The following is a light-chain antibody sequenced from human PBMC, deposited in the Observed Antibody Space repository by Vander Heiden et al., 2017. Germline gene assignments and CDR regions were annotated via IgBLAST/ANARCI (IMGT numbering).Light chain of an antibody. Sequence: SYEPTQPPAVSVSPGQTAPLTCSGEDLGIRSASWYQQKPGQAPILVIFQDTQRPSGIPERFSGSKSGNTATLTISETQSIDDADYYCQAWDSSTVVFGGGTKLTVL. J-gene: IGLJ2*01. CDR1: DLGIRS. V-gene: IGLV3-1*01. CDR2: QDT. CDR3: QAWDSSTVV.